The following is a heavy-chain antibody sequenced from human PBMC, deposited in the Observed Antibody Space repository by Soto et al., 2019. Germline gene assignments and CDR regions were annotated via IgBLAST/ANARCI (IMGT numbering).Heavy chain of an antibody. CDR1: GFTFRSYA. J-gene: IGHJ4*02. CDR3: ENSRDMTIGDFAY. Sequence: GGSLRLSCAASGFTFRSYAMSWVRQAPGKWLEWVSAISGSGGSTYYADSVKGRFTISRDNSKNTLYLQMDSLRAEDTAVYYKENSRDMTIGDFAYWRRETLVTV. D-gene: IGHD3-10*01. V-gene: IGHV3-23*01. CDR2: ISGSGGST.